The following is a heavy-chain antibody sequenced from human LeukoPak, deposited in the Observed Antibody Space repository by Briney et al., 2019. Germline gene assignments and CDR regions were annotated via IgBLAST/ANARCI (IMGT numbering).Heavy chain of an antibody. J-gene: IGHJ6*03. V-gene: IGHV1-69*13. Sequence: SVKVSCKASGGTFSSYAISWVRQAPGQGLEWMGGIIPIFGTANYAQKFQGRVTITADESTSTAYMELSSLRSEDTAVYYCARDSYYYGSGSYGYYYYMDVWGKGTTVTISS. D-gene: IGHD3-10*01. CDR2: IIPIFGTA. CDR3: ARDSYYYGSGSYGYYYYMDV. CDR1: GGTFSSYA.